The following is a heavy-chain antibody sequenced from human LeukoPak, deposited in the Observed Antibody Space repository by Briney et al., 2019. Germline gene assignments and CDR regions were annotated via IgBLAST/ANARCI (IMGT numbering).Heavy chain of an antibody. CDR1: GFTFSSYS. Sequence: GGSLRLSCAASGFTFSSYSMNWVRQAPGKGLEWVSSISSSSSYIYYADSVKGRFTISRDNAKNSLYLQMNSLRAEDTAVYYCAKDPPYTIFGVVIEWYFDYWGQGTLVTVSS. J-gene: IGHJ4*02. CDR3: AKDPPYTIFGVVIEWYFDY. V-gene: IGHV3-21*04. D-gene: IGHD3-3*01. CDR2: ISSSSSYI.